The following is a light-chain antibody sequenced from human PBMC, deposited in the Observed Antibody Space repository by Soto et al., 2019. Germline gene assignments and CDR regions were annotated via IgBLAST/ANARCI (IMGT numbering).Light chain of an antibody. V-gene: IGKV1-9*01. CDR2: AAS. CDR1: QGISSY. J-gene: IGKJ4*01. CDR3: QQYYSYPLT. Sequence: IQLTQSPSSLSASVGDSVTITCRASQGISSYLAWYQQKPGKAPKLLIYAASTLQSGVPSRFSGSGSGTDFTLTISCLQSEDFATYYCQQYYSYPLTFGGGTKVDIK.